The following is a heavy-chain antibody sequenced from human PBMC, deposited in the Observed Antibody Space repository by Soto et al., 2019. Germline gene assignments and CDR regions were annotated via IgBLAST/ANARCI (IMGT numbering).Heavy chain of an antibody. CDR3: ARDPRVRGVYNNYSYYMDV. V-gene: IGHV3-21*01. Sequence: GGSLRLSCAASGFTFSRYSMNWVRQVPGKGLEWVSSIGSSSGYIYYADSVKGRFTISRDNAKNSLYLQMNSLRAEDSAVYYCARDPRVRGVYNNYSYYMDVWGKGTPVTVS. CDR1: GFTFSRYS. CDR2: IGSSSGYI. D-gene: IGHD3-10*01. J-gene: IGHJ6*03.